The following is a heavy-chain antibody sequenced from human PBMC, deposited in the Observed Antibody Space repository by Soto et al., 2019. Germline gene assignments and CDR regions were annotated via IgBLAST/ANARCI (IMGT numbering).Heavy chain of an antibody. V-gene: IGHV3-23*01. CDR2: ISGSGGST. CDR1: GFTFSSYA. Sequence: PGASLRLSSAASGFTFSSYALSWVRQAPGKGLEWVSAISGSGGSTYYADSVKGRFTISRDNSKNTLYPQMNSLRAEDTAVYYCAKDRARGSTTMGNDYWGQGT. CDR3: AKDRARGSTTMGNDY. D-gene: IGHD5-12*01. J-gene: IGHJ4*02.